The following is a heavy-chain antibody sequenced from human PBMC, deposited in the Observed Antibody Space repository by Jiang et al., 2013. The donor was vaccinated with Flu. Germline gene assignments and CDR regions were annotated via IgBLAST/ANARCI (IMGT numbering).Heavy chain of an antibody. V-gene: IGHV4-34*01. CDR2: INPSGSS. J-gene: IGHJ4*02. D-gene: IGHD3-22*01. CDR1: GASLSGHY. CDR3: AGRTYYYDDTDLAEDY. Sequence: LLKPSETLSLTCAVYGASLSGHYWTWIRQPPGKGLECIGEINPSGSSKFNPSLKSRVTISVDTSKNQFSLKLSSVTAADTAVYYCAGRTYYYDDTDLAEDYWGQGTLVTVSS.